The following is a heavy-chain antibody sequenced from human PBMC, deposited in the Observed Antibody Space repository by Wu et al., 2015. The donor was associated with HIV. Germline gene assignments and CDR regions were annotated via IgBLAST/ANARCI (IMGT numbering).Heavy chain of an antibody. V-gene: IGHV1-18*01. CDR2: ISAYNGNT. Sequence: QVQLVQSGAEVKRSGASVKVSCTASGYSFTNFDINWVRQATGQGLEWMGWISAYNGNTNYAQKLQGRVTMTTDTSTSTAYMELRSLRSDDTAVYYCARVGGAFDIWGQGTMVTSLQ. CDR1: GYSFTNFD. D-gene: IGHD3-16*01. CDR3: ARVGGAFDI. J-gene: IGHJ3*02.